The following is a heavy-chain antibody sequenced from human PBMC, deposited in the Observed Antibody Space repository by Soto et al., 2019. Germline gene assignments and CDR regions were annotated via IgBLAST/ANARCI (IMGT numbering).Heavy chain of an antibody. Sequence: GGSLRLSCAASGFTFSSYWMSWVRQAPGKGLEWVANIKQDGSEKYYVDSVKGRFTISRDNAKNSLYLQMNSLRAEDTAVYYCARESSSWNYYYGMDVWGQGTTVTVSS. V-gene: IGHV3-7*01. J-gene: IGHJ6*02. D-gene: IGHD6-13*01. CDR2: IKQDGSEK. CDR3: ARESSSWNYYYGMDV. CDR1: GFTFSSYW.